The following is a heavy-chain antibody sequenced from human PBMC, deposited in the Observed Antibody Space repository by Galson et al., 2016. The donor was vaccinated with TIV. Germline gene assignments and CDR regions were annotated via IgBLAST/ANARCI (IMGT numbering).Heavy chain of an antibody. D-gene: IGHD2-21*02. CDR1: VDTFSTYT. Sequence: SVKVSCKASVDTFSTYTISWVRQAPGQGLEWMGGIIPLNGVSNHAQKFQGRVSITADAPTSTAYMVLSSLRSEDTAVYYCARTFPFGGDCYVFDYLGQGTLVSVSS. V-gene: IGHV1-69*10. CDR3: ARTFPFGGDCYVFDY. J-gene: IGHJ4*02. CDR2: IIPLNGVS.